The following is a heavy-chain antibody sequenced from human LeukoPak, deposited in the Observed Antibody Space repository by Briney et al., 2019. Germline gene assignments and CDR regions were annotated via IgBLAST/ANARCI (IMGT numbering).Heavy chain of an antibody. V-gene: IGHV4-61*02. CDR2: IYTSGST. Sequence: SETLSLTCTVSGDSISSGSYYWSWIRQPAGKGLEWIGRIYTSGSTNYNPSLKSRVTMSVDTSKNQFSLKLSSVTAADTAVYYCARDRGLFLNAFDYWGQGTLVTVSS. CDR1: GDSISSGSYY. D-gene: IGHD2-8*01. CDR3: ARDRGLFLNAFDY. J-gene: IGHJ4*02.